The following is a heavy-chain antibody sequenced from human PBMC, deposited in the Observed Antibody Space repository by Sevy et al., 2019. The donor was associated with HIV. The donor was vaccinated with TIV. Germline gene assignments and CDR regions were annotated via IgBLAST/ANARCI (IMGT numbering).Heavy chain of an antibody. CDR2: ISYDGSNK. J-gene: IGHJ6*02. CDR1: GFTFCSYG. D-gene: IGHD3-22*01. CDR3: AKDPWNYDSSGYYYYYYGMDV. Sequence: GGSLRLSCAASGFTFCSYGMHWVRQAPGKGLEWVAVISYDGSNKYYADSVKGRFTISRDNSKNTLYLQMNSLRAEDTAVYYCAKDPWNYDSSGYYYYYYGMDVWGQGTTVTVSS. V-gene: IGHV3-30*18.